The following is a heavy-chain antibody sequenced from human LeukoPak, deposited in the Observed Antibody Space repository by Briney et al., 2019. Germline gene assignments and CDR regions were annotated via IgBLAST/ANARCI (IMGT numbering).Heavy chain of an antibody. CDR2: ISGSGGNS. Sequence: ETLSLTCTVSGGSISSGDYYWSWVRQAPGKGLEWVSAISGSGGNSYYADSVKGRFTISRDNSKNTLSLQMNSLRAEDTAIYYCAKAPRGAVTTFDYWGQGTLVTVSS. V-gene: IGHV3-23*01. J-gene: IGHJ4*02. D-gene: IGHD4-11*01. CDR3: AKAPRGAVTTFDY. CDR1: GGSISSGDYY.